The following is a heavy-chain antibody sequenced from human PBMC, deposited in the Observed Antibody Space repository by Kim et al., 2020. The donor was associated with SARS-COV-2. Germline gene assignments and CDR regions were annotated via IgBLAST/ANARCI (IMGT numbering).Heavy chain of an antibody. CDR2: ISYDGSNK. V-gene: IGHV3-30*18. Sequence: GGSLRLSCAASGFTFSSYGMHWVRQAPGKGLEWVAVISYDGSNKYYADSVKGRFTISRDNSKNTLYLQMNSLRAEDTAVYYCAKDILQRARGFQHWGQGTLVTVSS. D-gene: IGHD2-2*02. CDR1: GFTFSSYG. CDR3: AKDILQRARGFQH. J-gene: IGHJ1*01.